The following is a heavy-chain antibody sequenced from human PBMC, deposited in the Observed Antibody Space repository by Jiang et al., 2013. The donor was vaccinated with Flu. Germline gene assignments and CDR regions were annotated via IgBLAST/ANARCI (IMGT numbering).Heavy chain of an antibody. D-gene: IGHD4-11*01. Sequence: SGAEVKKPGASVKVSCKASGYIFTSYGISWVRQAPGQGLQWMGWISGYNGNTKYAQNLQGRVTMTTDTSTTTAYMELRSLRSDDTAVYYCARDPRYSNYDYYSYYYGLDVWGQGTTVTVSS. CDR1: GYIFTSYG. J-gene: IGHJ6*02. V-gene: IGHV1-18*01. CDR2: ISGYNGNT. CDR3: ARDPRYSNYDYYSYYYGLDV.